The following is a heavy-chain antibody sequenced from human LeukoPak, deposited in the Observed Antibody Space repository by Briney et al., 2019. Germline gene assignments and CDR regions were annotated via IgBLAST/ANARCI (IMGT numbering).Heavy chain of an antibody. D-gene: IGHD5-24*01. Sequence: GGSLRLSCAASEFTFSSYDMNWVRQAPGKGLEWVSTISGSGGGTYYADSVKGRFTISRDNSKNTLYLLMNSLRAEDTAVYYCAKKGKMTTPMVLADWGQRTLVTVSS. CDR2: ISGSGGGT. CDR1: EFTFSSYD. V-gene: IGHV3-23*01. CDR3: AKKGKMTTPMVLAD. J-gene: IGHJ4*02.